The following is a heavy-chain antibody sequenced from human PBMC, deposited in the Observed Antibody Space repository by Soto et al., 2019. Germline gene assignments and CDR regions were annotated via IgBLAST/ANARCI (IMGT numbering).Heavy chain of an antibody. Sequence: TLSLNCSVSRGSINSGDYYWSWIRQPPGKGLEWVGFIYYSGNAYYNPSLRSRLSISVDTPRNKFSLTLSRVTAADTAVYYCARAGSRDANSSPGRFDPWGQGTLVTVPS. CDR1: RGSINSGDYY. CDR3: ARAGSRDANSSPGRFDP. D-gene: IGHD6-13*01. J-gene: IGHJ5*02. CDR2: IYYSGNA. V-gene: IGHV4-30-4*01.